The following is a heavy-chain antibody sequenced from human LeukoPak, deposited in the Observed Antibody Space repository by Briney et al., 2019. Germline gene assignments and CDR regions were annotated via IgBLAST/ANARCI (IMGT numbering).Heavy chain of an antibody. J-gene: IGHJ3*02. V-gene: IGHV3-23*01. CDR1: GFTFSSYA. D-gene: IGHD3-10*01. CDR2: ISGSGGST. CDR3: AKDFYGAGVVGAFDI. Sequence: GGSLRLSCAASGFTFSSYAMSWVRQAPGKGLEWVSGISGSGGSTYYADSVKGRFTISRDNSKNTLYLQMNSLKAEDTDVYYCAKDFYGAGVVGAFDIWGEGTMVTVSS.